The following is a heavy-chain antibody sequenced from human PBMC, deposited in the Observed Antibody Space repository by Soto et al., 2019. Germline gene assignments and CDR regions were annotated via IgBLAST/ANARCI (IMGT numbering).Heavy chain of an antibody. D-gene: IGHD1-7*01. V-gene: IGHV1-69*13. CDR3: ASDGVSSTEYTWNYGTYFDY. CDR1: GGTFSSYA. J-gene: IGHJ4*02. Sequence: SVKVSCKASGGTFSSYAISWVRQAPGQGLEWMGGIIPIFGTANYAQKFQGRVTITADESTSTAYMELSSLRSEDTAVYYCASDGVSSTEYTWNYGTYFDYWGQGALVTVSS. CDR2: IIPIFGTA.